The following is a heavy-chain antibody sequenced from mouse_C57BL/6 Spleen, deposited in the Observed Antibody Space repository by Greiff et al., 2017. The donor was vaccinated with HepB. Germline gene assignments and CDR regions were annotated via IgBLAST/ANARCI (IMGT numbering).Heavy chain of an antibody. Sequence: EVKVVESGAGLVKPGGSLKLSCAASGFTFSSYAMSWVRQTPEKRLEWVAYISTGGDYIYYADTVKGRFTISRDNARNTLYLQLSSLKSEDTAMYYCTRAPPVDWDGFAYWGQGTLVTVSA. J-gene: IGHJ3*01. D-gene: IGHD4-1*01. CDR3: TRAPPVDWDGFAY. V-gene: IGHV5-9-1*02. CDR2: ISTGGDYI. CDR1: GFTFSSYA.